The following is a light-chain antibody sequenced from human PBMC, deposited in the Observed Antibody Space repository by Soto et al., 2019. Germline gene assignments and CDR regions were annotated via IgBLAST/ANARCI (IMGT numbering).Light chain of an antibody. V-gene: IGLV4-69*01. Sequence: QPVLTQSPSASASLGASVKLTCTLSSGHSSYAIAWHQQQPEKGPRYLMKLSSDGSHSKGDGIPDRFSGSSSGAERYLTISSLQSYDEADYYCQTWDTGARVVFGGGTKVTVL. CDR1: SGHSSYA. CDR2: LSSDGSH. CDR3: QTWDTGARVV. J-gene: IGLJ2*01.